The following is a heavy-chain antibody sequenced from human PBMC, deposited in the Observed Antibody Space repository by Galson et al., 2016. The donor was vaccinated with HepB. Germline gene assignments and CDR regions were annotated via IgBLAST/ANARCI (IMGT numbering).Heavy chain of an antibody. J-gene: IGHJ6*02. CDR1: GFTFDDYT. CDR3: AKDNNTAGESFYFGMDV. D-gene: IGHD5-18*01. V-gene: IGHV3-43*01. CDR2: ISWDGVTT. Sequence: SLRLSCAASGFTFDDYTMNWVRQAPGKGLEWVSLISWDGVTTYYADSLRGRFSISIDNSKNYLYLQMNSLTTEDTALYYCAKDNNTAGESFYFGMDVWGQGTTVTVSS.